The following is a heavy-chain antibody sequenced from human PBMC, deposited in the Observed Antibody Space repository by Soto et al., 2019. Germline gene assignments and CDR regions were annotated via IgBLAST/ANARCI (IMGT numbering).Heavy chain of an antibody. V-gene: IGHV4-31*03. J-gene: IGHJ5*02. D-gene: IGHD3-16*01. CDR2: IYYSGRT. CDR1: GGSISSGGYY. Sequence: QVQLQESGPGLVKPSQTLSLTCTVSGGSISSGGYYWSWIRQHPGKGLEWIGYIYYSGRTYYNPSPKSRGTISVGTSKNQFTLKLSSVTAADTAVYYCARVGGMNWFDPWGQRNVVTVAS. CDR3: ARVGGMNWFDP.